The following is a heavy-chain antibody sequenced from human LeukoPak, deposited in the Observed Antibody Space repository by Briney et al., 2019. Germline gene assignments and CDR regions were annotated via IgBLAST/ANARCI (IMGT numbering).Heavy chain of an antibody. V-gene: IGHV1-69*04. CDR3: AKTVEMATNHGPVVYFDL. CDR2: IIPILGIA. J-gene: IGHJ2*01. D-gene: IGHD5-24*01. CDR1: GYTFTSYG. Sequence: ASVKVSCKTSGYTFTSYGISWVRQAPGQGLEWMGRIIPILGIANYAQKFQGRVTITADKSTSTAYMELSSPRSEDTAVYYCAKTVEMATNHGPVVYFDLWGRGTLVTVSS.